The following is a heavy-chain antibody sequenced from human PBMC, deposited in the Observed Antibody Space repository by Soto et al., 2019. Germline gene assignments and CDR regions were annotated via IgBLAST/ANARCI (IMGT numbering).Heavy chain of an antibody. CDR3: ARAHGSGGYYGMDV. D-gene: IGHD3-10*01. CDR2: IYYSGST. Sequence: SETLSLTCTVSGGSISSYYWSWIRQPPGKGLEWIGYIYYSGSTNYNPSLKSRVTISVDTSKNQFSLKLSSVTAADTAVYYCARAHGSGGYYGMDVWGQGTTVTVSS. J-gene: IGHJ6*02. V-gene: IGHV4-59*01. CDR1: GGSISSYY.